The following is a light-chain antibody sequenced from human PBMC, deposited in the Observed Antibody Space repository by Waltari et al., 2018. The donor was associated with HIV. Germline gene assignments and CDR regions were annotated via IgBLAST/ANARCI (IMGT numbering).Light chain of an antibody. CDR3: QSYDSSLSGSDV. Sequence: QSVLTQPPPVSGAPGQRVTISGTASSSNIGPDLDFTRNQQLPGTAPKPLIYNNSNRPSGVPDRFSGSKSGTSASLAITGLQAEDEADYYCQSYDSSLSGSDVFGTGTKVTVL. V-gene: IGLV1-40*01. CDR2: NNS. CDR1: SSNIGPDLD. J-gene: IGLJ1*01.